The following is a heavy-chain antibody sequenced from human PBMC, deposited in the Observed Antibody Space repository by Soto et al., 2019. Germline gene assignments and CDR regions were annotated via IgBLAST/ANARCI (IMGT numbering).Heavy chain of an antibody. D-gene: IGHD2-2*01. CDR3: ARSGKGYCSRTSCYARRNYYYGMEV. CDR2: IYYSGST. Sequence: SATLSLTCPVHGGSIRSYYWSWSWQPPGTGLEWIGYIYYSGSTNYNPSLKSRVTISVDTSKNQFSLKLSSVTAADTAVYYCARSGKGYCSRTSCYARRNYYYGMEVWGNGTKVTVS. J-gene: IGHJ6*04. CDR1: GGSIRSYY. V-gene: IGHV4-59*08.